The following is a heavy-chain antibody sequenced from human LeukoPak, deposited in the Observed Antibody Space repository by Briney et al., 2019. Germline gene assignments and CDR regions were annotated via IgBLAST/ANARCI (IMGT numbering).Heavy chain of an antibody. V-gene: IGHV4-59*08. CDR1: GGSISSYY. J-gene: IGHJ3*02. CDR3: ARNPLWVGALTDAFDI. D-gene: IGHD1-26*01. CDR2: IYYSGST. Sequence: PSETLSLTCPVSGGSISSYYWSWIRQPPGKGLEWIGYIYYSGSTNYNPSLKSRVTISVDTSKNQFSLKLSSVTAADTAVYYCARNPLWVGALTDAFDIWGQGTMVTVSS.